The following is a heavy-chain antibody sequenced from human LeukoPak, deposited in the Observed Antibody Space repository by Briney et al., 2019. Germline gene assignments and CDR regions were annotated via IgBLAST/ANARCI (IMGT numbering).Heavy chain of an antibody. V-gene: IGHV1-2*02. D-gene: IGHD5-24*01. CDR1: GYTFTGYY. CDR3: AGSQTGDGYNPPFDY. Sequence: ASVKVSCKASGYTFTGYYMHWVRQAPGQGLEWMGWINPNGGGTNYAQKFQGRVTMTRDTSISTAYMELSSLRSDDTAVFYCAGSQTGDGYNPPFDYWGQGTLVTVSS. CDR2: INPNGGGT. J-gene: IGHJ4*02.